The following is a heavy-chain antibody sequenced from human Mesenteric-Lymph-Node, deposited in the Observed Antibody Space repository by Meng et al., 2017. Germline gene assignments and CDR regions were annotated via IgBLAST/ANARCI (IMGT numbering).Heavy chain of an antibody. CDR3: ARDEDYGDYRIWFDP. J-gene: IGHJ5*02. CDR2: ISAYNGNT. V-gene: IGHV1-18*01. CDR1: GGTFSSYV. Sequence: QVQLVESGAEVKNPGSSVKVSRKASGGTFSSYVISWVRQAPGQGLEWMGWISAYNGNTNYAQKLQGRVTMTTDTSTSTAYMELRSLRSDDTAVYYCARDEDYGDYRIWFDPWGQGTLVTVSS. D-gene: IGHD4-17*01.